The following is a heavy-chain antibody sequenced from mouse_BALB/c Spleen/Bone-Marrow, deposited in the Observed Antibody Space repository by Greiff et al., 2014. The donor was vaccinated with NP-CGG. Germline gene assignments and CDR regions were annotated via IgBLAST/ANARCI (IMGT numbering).Heavy chain of an antibody. D-gene: IGHD2-4*01. CDR2: IDTSDSYI. CDR1: GYTFTDKW. CDR3: ARGGHDFSLDY. V-gene: IGHV1-69*01. J-gene: IGHJ4*01. Sequence: VQLVESGAEFVMPGASVKMSCKASGYTFTDKWMHWVKRRPGQGLEWIGAIDTSDSYINYNQKFKGKASLTVDASSSTAYMHLSSPTSDDSAAYYCARGGHDFSLDYWGQGTSVIVSS.